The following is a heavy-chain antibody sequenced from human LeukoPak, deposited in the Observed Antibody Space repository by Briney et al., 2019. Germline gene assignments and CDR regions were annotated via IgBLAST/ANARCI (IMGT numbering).Heavy chain of an antibody. CDR2: ISSNGGST. J-gene: IGHJ6*02. CDR1: GFTLSSYA. CDR3: VRMEEYYYYYGMDV. V-gene: IGHV3-64*01. D-gene: IGHD3-3*01. Sequence: GGSLRLSCAASGFTLSSYAMHWIRQAPGKGLEYVSAISSNGGSTYYANSVKGRFTISRDNSKNTLYLQMGSLRAEDMAVYYCVRMEEYYYYYGMDVWGQGTTVTVSS.